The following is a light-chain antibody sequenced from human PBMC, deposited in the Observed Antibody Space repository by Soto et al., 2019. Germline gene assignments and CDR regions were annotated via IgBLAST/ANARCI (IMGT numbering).Light chain of an antibody. CDR2: DVN. Sequence: QSVLTQPASVSGSPGQSITISCAGTSSDVGGHNYVSWYQQHPGKAPKLIIYDVNNRPSGVSNRFSGSKSGNTASLTISGRQAEDEADYFCYSPRSSSTLYVFGTGTKLTVL. V-gene: IGLV2-14*03. CDR3: YSPRSSSTLYV. CDR1: SSDVGGHNY. J-gene: IGLJ1*01.